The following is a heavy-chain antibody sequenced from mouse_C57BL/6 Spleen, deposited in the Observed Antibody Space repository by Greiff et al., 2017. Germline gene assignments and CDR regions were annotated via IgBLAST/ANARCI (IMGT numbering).Heavy chain of an antibody. CDR3: ARKYDFDY. V-gene: IGHV14-3*01. CDR1: GFNIKNTY. Sequence: VQLQQSVAELVRPGASVQLSCTASGFNIKNTYMPWVKQRPEQGLAWLGRIDPANGNTKYAPKVQGKATITADTSSNTAYLQLSSLTSEDTAIYYCARKYDFDYWGQGTTLTVSS. D-gene: IGHD2-3*01. J-gene: IGHJ2*01. CDR2: IDPANGNT.